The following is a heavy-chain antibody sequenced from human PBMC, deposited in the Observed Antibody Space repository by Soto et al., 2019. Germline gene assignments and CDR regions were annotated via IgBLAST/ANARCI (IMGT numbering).Heavy chain of an antibody. CDR2: IIPIFGTA. CDR1: GGTFSSYA. V-gene: IGHV1-69*06. J-gene: IGHJ6*02. CDR3: ASPTCSGGSCYPFFFGPRPYYYYGMDV. D-gene: IGHD2-15*01. Sequence: SVKVSCKASGGTFSSYAISWVRQAPGQGLEWMGGIIPIFGTANYAQKFQGRVTITADKSTSTAYMELSSLRSEDTAVYYCASPTCSGGSCYPFFFGPRPYYYYGMDVWGQGTTVTVSS.